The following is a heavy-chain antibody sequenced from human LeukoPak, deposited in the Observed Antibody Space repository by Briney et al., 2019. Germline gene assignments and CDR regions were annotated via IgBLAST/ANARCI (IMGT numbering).Heavy chain of an antibody. D-gene: IGHD6-19*01. CDR1: GYTFTSYA. Sequence: ASVKVSCKASGYTFTSYAMHWVRQAPGQRLEWMGWISGYNDNTNYAQKLQGRVTMTTDTSTSTAYMELRSLRSDDTAVYYCARDHPGYSSGWQPQKDFDYWGQGTLVTVSS. V-gene: IGHV1-18*01. J-gene: IGHJ4*02. CDR3: ARDHPGYSSGWQPQKDFDY. CDR2: ISGYNDNT.